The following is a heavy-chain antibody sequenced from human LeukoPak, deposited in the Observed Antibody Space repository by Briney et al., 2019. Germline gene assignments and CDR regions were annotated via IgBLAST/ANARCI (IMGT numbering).Heavy chain of an antibody. CDR2: INPSGGST. CDR3: ARDTRGKNWNGPFDY. V-gene: IGHV1-46*01. Sequence: ASVKVSCKASGYTFTSYYMHWVRQAPGQGLEWMGIINPSGGSTSYAQKFQGRVTMTRDTSTSTVYMELSSLRSEDTAVYYCARDTRGKNWNGPFDYWGQGTLVTVSS. J-gene: IGHJ4*02. CDR1: GYTFTSYY. D-gene: IGHD1-1*01.